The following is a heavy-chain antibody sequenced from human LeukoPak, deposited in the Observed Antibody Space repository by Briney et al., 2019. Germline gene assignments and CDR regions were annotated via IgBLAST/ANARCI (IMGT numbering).Heavy chain of an antibody. Sequence: INHSGSTNYNPSLKSRVTISVDTSKNQFSLKLNSVTAADTAVYYCARATYGDYSDAFDIWGQGTMVTVSS. J-gene: IGHJ3*02. CDR3: ARATYGDYSDAFDI. CDR2: INHSGST. D-gene: IGHD4-17*01. V-gene: IGHV4-34*01.